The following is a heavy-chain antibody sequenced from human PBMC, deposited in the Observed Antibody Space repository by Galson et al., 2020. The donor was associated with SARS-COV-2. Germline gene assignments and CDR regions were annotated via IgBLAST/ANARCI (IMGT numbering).Heavy chain of an antibody. V-gene: IGHV1-46*03. Sequence: ASVTVSCKASGYTFTSYYLHWVRQAPGHGLEWMGIINPSAGTTIYAPKFQGRVTMTRDTTTSTVYMEMSSLRSEGTAVYYCARYTYYYDSSGYNNWFDPWGQGTLVTVSS. CDR1: GYTFTSYY. D-gene: IGHD3-22*01. CDR3: ARYTYYYDSSGYNNWFDP. J-gene: IGHJ5*02. CDR2: INPSAGTT.